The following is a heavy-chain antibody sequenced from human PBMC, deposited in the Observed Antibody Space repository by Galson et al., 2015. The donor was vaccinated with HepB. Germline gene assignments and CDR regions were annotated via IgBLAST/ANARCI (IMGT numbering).Heavy chain of an antibody. Sequence: QSGAEVKKPGESLRISCKGSGYSLTSYWIAWVRQMPGKGLEWMGIFYPGDSDTRYSPSFQGLVTFSADKSINTAYLQWSTLKASDTAMYYCARFSTHSSGYYNIDHWGQGTLVTVSS. CDR3: ARFSTHSSGYYNIDH. J-gene: IGHJ4*02. CDR1: GYSLTSYW. CDR2: FYPGDSDT. V-gene: IGHV5-51*01. D-gene: IGHD3-22*01.